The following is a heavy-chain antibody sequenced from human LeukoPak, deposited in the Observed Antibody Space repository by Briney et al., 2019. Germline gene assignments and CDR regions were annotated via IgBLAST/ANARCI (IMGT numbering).Heavy chain of an antibody. CDR3: ARGSKGLLWFGGGYRAFDI. Sequence: SETLSLTCTVSGGSLSSSSYFWGWIRQPPGKGLELIGGIYYSGSTYYNPSLKSRVTLSVDPYKNQFSLKLSCVTGPGSAVYYWARGSKGLLWFGGGYRAFDIWGQGTMVTVSS. D-gene: IGHD3-10*01. J-gene: IGHJ3*02. CDR1: GGSLSSSSYF. CDR2: IYYSGST. V-gene: IGHV4-39*07.